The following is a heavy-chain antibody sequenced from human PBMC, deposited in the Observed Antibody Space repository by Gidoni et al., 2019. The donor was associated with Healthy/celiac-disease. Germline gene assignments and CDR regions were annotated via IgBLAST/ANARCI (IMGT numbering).Heavy chain of an antibody. D-gene: IGHD3-10*01. CDR2: IKRKTDGGKT. CDR1: GFTFSHDW. CDR3: TTDLFMTMVRGVDYYYGMDV. Sequence: EVQLVESGGGLVKPGGSLRLSCAASGFTFSHDWLSWVRQAPGKGLEWVGRIKRKTDGGKTDYSAHLKGSFTIARDDSKNTRYLQMNSLKTEDTAVYYCTTDLFMTMVRGVDYYYGMDVWGQGTTVTVSS. J-gene: IGHJ6*02. V-gene: IGHV3-15*01.